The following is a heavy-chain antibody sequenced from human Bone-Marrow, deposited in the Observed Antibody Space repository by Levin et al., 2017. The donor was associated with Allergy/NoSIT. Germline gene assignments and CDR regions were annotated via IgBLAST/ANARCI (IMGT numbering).Heavy chain of an antibody. CDR2: ITGSGGRP. V-gene: IGHV3-23*01. D-gene: IGHD5-24*01. CDR1: GFTFSSYA. CDR3: AKGLARQFYFDY. J-gene: IGHJ4*02. Sequence: SCAASGFTFSSYAMSWVRQAPGKGLEWVSVITGSGGRPYYADSVKGRFTISRDNSKNILNLQMKSLRAEDTAIYYCAKGLARQFYFDYWGQGIQVTVSS.